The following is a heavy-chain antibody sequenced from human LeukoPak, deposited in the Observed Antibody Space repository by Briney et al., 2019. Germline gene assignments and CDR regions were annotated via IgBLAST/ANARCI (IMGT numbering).Heavy chain of an antibody. Sequence: GASVKVSCKASGYTFTGHYMHWVRQAPGQGLEWMGWINPNSGGTNYAQKFQGRVTMTRDTSISTAYMELSRLRSDDTAVYYCARATVAGTLFDYWGQGTLVTVSS. CDR1: GYTFTGHY. D-gene: IGHD6-19*01. J-gene: IGHJ4*02. CDR3: ARATVAGTLFDY. CDR2: INPNSGGT. V-gene: IGHV1-2*02.